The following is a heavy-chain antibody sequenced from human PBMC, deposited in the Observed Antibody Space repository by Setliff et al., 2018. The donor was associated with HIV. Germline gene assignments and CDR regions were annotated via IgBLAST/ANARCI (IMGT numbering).Heavy chain of an antibody. Sequence: SETLSLTCSVSGGSIGSHYWSWIRQPPGKGLEWIGYIYNSGNYNPSLKSRVIMAVDTSKNEFSLKLSSVTAADTAVYYCAREGATAGVLHWYDPWGQGILVTVSS. CDR1: GGSIGSHY. CDR2: IYNSG. CDR3: AREGATAGVLHWYDP. V-gene: IGHV4-59*11. J-gene: IGHJ5*02. D-gene: IGHD6-13*01.